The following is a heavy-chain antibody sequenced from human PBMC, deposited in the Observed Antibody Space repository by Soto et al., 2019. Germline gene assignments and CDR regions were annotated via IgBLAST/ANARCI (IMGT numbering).Heavy chain of an antibody. CDR2: IYYSGST. D-gene: IGHD6-13*01. CDR1: GGSVSSGSYY. V-gene: IGHV4-61*01. CDR3: ARSSIAARYYYYYGMDV. J-gene: IGHJ6*02. Sequence: QVQLQESGPGLVKPSETLSLTCTVSGGSVSSGSYYWSWIRQPPGKGLEWIGYIYYSGSTNYNPSLKSRVTISVDTSKIQFSLKLSSVTAADTAVYYCARSSIAARYYYYYGMDVWCQWTTVTVSS.